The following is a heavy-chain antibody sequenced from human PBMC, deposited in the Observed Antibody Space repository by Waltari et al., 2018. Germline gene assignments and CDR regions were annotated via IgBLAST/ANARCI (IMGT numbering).Heavy chain of an antibody. CDR1: GFTFSSYW. V-gene: IGHV3-74*01. CDR3: ARDPGVTAIHFDY. J-gene: IGHJ4*02. D-gene: IGHD2-21*02. CDR2: INGDGSST. Sequence: EVQLVESGGGLVQPGGSLRLSCAASGFTFSSYWMHWVRQAPGKGLVWVRRINGDGSSTTYADSVGSADSVKGRFTISRDNAKTTLYLQMDSLRAEDTAVYFCARDPGVTAIHFDYWGQGTLVTVSS.